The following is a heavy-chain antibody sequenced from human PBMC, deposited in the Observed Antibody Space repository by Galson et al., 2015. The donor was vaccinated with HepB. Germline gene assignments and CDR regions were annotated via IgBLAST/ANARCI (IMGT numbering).Heavy chain of an antibody. CDR2: ISSSSSTI. V-gene: IGHV3-48*01. CDR1: GFTFSSYS. J-gene: IGHJ4*02. CDR3: ARTSRSGMNY. Sequence: SVRLSGAASGFTFSSYSVNWVRQAPGKGLEWASYISSSSSTIYYADSVKGRFTISRDNAKNSLYLQMNSLRAEDTAVYYCARTSRSGMNYWGQGTLVTVSS. D-gene: IGHD1-26*01.